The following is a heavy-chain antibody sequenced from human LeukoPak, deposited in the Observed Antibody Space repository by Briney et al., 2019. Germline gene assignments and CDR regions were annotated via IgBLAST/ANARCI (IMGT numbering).Heavy chain of an antibody. V-gene: IGHV4-4*02. Sequence: SETLSLTCAVSGASISSNNWWSWVRQPPGKGLEWIGEIFFTGTTTYNPSLKSRVSVSLDKSKNQFSLNLTPVTAADTAIYYCARVYCSSNSCYLDYWSQGTLVTVSS. CDR3: ARVYCSSNSCYLDY. J-gene: IGHJ4*02. CDR2: IFFTGTT. CDR1: GASISSNNW. D-gene: IGHD2-2*01.